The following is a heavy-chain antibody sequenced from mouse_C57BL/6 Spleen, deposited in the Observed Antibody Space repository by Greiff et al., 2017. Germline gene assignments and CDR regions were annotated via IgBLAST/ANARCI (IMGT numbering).Heavy chain of an antibody. J-gene: IGHJ2*01. D-gene: IGHD1-1*01. CDR2: IYPSDSET. Sequence: QVQLQQPGAELVRPGSSVKLSCKASGYTFTSYWMDWVKQRPGQGLEWIGNIYPSDSETHYNQKFKDKATLTVDKSSSTAYMQLSSLTSEDSAVYYCARSPFITTVVPYYFDYWGQGTTLTVSS. CDR3: ARSPFITTVVPYYFDY. CDR1: GYTFTSYW. V-gene: IGHV1-61*01.